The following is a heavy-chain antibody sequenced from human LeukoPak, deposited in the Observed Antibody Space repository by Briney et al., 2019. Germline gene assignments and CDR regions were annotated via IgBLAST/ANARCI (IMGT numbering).Heavy chain of an antibody. CDR1: GFTFSSYA. D-gene: IGHD3-3*02. V-gene: IGHV3-30-3*01. CDR3: ARGPVLGGTDY. J-gene: IGHJ4*02. CDR2: ISYDGSNK. Sequence: PGRSLRLSCAASGFTFSSYAMHWVRQAPGKGLEWVAVISYDGSNKYYADSVKGRFTISRDNSKNTLYLQMNSLRVEDTAVYYCARGPVLGGTDYWGQGTLVTVSS.